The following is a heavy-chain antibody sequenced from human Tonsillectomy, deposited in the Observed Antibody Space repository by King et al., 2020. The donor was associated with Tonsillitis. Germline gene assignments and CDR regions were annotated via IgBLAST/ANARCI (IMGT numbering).Heavy chain of an antibody. Sequence: VQLVESGAEVKKPGASVKVSCTASGYTFTSYTISWVRQAPGQGLEWMGWISAYNGNTNYAQKLQGRVTMTTDTSTSTAYMELRSLRSDDTAVYYCVRDGRAARPPHYYGMDVWGQGTTVTVSS. J-gene: IGHJ6*02. CDR3: VRDGRAARPPHYYGMDV. D-gene: IGHD6-6*01. CDR2: ISAYNGNT. CDR1: GYTFTSYT. V-gene: IGHV1-18*04.